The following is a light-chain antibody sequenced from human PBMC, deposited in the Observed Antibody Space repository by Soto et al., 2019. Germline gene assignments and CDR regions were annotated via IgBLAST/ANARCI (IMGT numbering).Light chain of an antibody. Sequence: QSVLTQPPSASGTPGQRVTISCSGSSSNIGSYTVNWYQQLPGAAPKLLIYINDQRPSGVPDRFSGSKSGTSASLAISGLQSEDEADDYCAAWDDSLNGVVFGGGTKLTVL. CDR1: SSNIGSYT. J-gene: IGLJ2*01. CDR3: AAWDDSLNGVV. V-gene: IGLV1-44*01. CDR2: IND.